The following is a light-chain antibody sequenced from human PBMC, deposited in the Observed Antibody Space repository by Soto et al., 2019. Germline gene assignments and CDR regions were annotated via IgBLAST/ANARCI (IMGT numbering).Light chain of an antibody. CDR1: QSVSSF. CDR3: QQRSNWPPT. V-gene: IGKV3-11*01. CDR2: DAS. J-gene: IGKJ3*01. Sequence: EIVLTQSPATLSLSPGERATLSCRASQSVSSFLAWYQQKPGQPPRLLIYDASNRATGIPARFSGSGSGTDFTLTISSLEPEEFAVYYCQQRSNWPPTFGPGTKVDIK.